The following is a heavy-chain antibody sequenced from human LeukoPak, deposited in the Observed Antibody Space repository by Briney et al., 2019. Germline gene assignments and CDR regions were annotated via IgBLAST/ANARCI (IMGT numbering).Heavy chain of an antibody. CDR2: IGRSGGNT. CDR3: AKEGPYCSGGTCYSGAAFEY. V-gene: IGHV3-23*01. D-gene: IGHD2-15*01. Sequence: GGSLRLSCTVSGITFSNYAMTWVRQAPGKGLEWVSVIGRSGGNTYYADSVKGRFTISRDNSKNTLYLQMSSLRAEDTAVYYCAKEGPYCSGGTCYSGAAFEYWGQGTLVTVSS. CDR1: GITFSNYA. J-gene: IGHJ4*02.